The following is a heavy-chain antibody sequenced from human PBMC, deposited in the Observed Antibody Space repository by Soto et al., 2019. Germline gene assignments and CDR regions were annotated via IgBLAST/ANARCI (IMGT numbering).Heavy chain of an antibody. CDR1: GYTFTGYA. Sequence: QVQLVQSGSELKKPGASVKVSCKASGYTFTGYAMHWVRQAPGQRLEWMGWINAGNGNTKYSQKFQGRFTITRDTSASTAYMERGSLRSEDTAVYYCAKGEWSYCRGGSCYYFDYWGQGTLVTVSS. CDR2: INAGNGNT. J-gene: IGHJ4*02. D-gene: IGHD2-15*01. CDR3: AKGEWSYCRGGSCYYFDY. V-gene: IGHV1-3*01.